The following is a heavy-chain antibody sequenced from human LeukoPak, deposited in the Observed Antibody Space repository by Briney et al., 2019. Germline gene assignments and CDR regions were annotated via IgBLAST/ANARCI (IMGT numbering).Heavy chain of an antibody. V-gene: IGHV3-23*01. CDR2: ITGSGDNT. D-gene: IGHD1-26*01. Sequence: GGGLRLSCAASGFTFSSYAMSGVLQAPGEGLEWVSEITGSGDNTDYAGSVKGRFTISRDNSKNTLYLQMNSLSAADTAVYYCAKRILGVAIEHWGQETLVTVSS. CDR1: GFTFSSYA. J-gene: IGHJ4*02. CDR3: AKRILGVAIEH.